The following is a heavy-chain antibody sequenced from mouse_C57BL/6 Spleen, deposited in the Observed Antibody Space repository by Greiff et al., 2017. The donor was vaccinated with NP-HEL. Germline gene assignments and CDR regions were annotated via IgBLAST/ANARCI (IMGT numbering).Heavy chain of an antibody. CDR1: GYTFTSYW. D-gene: IGHD3-3*01. CDR3: ARGGDSPYYFDY. J-gene: IGHJ2*01. V-gene: IGHV1-52*01. Sequence: QVHVKQPGAELVRPGSSVKLSCKASGYTFTSYWMHWVKQRPIQGLEWIGNIDPSDSETHYNQKFKDKATLTVDKSSSTAYMQLSSLTSEDSAVYYCARGGDSPYYFDYWGQGTTLTVSS. CDR2: IDPSDSET.